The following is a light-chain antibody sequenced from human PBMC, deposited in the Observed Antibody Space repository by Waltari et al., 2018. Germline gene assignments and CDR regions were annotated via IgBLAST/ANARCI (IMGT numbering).Light chain of an antibody. CDR3: QQYNSYSLLS. CDR1: QSISNW. V-gene: IGKV1-5*03. Sequence: DIQMTQSPSTLSASVGDRVIISCRASQSISNWFAWYQQRPAKAPKLLVYKSSTLESGVPSRFSGSGSGTEFTLTISSLQPEDFATYYCQQYNSYSLLSFGGGTKVEIK. J-gene: IGKJ4*01. CDR2: KSS.